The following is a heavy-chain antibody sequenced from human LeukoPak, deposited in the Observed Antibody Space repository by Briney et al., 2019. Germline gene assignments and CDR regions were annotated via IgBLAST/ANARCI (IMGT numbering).Heavy chain of an antibody. CDR1: GGSISSYY. V-gene: IGHV4-4*07. J-gene: IGHJ4*02. CDR2: IYTSGST. D-gene: IGHD6-13*01. Sequence: SETLSLTCTVSGGSISSYYWSWIRQPAGKGLEWIGRIYTSGSTNYNPSLKSRVTMSVDTSKNQFSLKLSSVTAADTAVYYCARVRDSSSWYRIAGGVDYWGQGTLVTVSS. CDR3: ARVRDSSSWYRIAGGVDY.